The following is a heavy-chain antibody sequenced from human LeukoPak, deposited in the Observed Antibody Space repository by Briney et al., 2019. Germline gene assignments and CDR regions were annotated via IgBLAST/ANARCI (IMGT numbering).Heavy chain of an antibody. CDR2: LTSMSHYI. CDR3: ARDIATTGYFAFDY. D-gene: IGHD3-9*01. Sequence: GGSLRLSCAASGFAFGDYSMNWVRQAPGKGLEWISGLTSMSHYIDYAASVQGRFTISRDNAKKSLSLQMNSLRAEGTAVYYSARDIATTGYFAFDYWGQGTLVTVSS. J-gene: IGHJ4*02. CDR1: GFAFGDYS. V-gene: IGHV3-21*01.